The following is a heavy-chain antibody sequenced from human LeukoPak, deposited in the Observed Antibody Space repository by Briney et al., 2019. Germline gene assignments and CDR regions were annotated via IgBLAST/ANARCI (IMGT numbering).Heavy chain of an antibody. D-gene: IGHD2-15*01. J-gene: IGHJ3*02. CDR1: GYSISSGYY. V-gene: IGHV4-38-2*01. CDR2: IYHSGST. CDR3: ARQAAYDAFDI. Sequence: SETLSVTCAVSGYSISSGYYWGWIRQPPGKGLEGSGSIYHSGSTYYNPSLKSRVTISVDTSKNQFSLKLSSVTAADTAVYYCARQAAYDAFDIWGQGTMVTVSS.